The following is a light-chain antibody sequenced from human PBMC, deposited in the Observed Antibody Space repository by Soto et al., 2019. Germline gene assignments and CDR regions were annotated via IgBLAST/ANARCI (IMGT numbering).Light chain of an antibody. CDR3: QQYHDWPPT. V-gene: IGKV3D-15*01. Sequence: VVMTQSPATLSVSPGERAFLSCRASQSVSSSLAWYQQKPGQAPRLLVYGASTRATGIPARFSGSGSGTEFTLTISSLQSEDFAVYYCQQYHDWPPTFGQGIRLDIE. CDR2: GAS. CDR1: QSVSSS. J-gene: IGKJ5*01.